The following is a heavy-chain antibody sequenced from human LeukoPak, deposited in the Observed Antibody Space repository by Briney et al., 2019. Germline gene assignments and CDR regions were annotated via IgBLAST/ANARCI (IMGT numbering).Heavy chain of an antibody. CDR2: IGGSGGST. Sequence: PGGSLRLSCAASGFTFSSYAMSWVRQAPGKGLEWVSAIGGSGGSTYYADSVKGRFTISRDKSKNTLYLQMNSLRAEDTAVYYCAKGSYSSGWVNWGQGTLVTVSS. CDR3: AKGSYSSGWVN. CDR1: GFTFSSYA. J-gene: IGHJ4*02. V-gene: IGHV3-23*01. D-gene: IGHD6-19*01.